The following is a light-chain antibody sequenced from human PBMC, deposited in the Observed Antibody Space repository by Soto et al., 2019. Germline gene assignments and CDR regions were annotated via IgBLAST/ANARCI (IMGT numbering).Light chain of an antibody. V-gene: IGLV2-14*01. CDR3: RSYTSTSTPV. J-gene: IGLJ1*01. CDR2: DVS. CDR1: SSDVGGYNY. Sequence: QSVLTQPASVSGSPGQSITISCTGTSSDVGGYNYVSWYQQHPGKAPKLMIYDVSNRPSGVSNRFSGSKSGNTASLTISGLQAEVVADYYCRSYTSTSTPVFGSGTKVAV.